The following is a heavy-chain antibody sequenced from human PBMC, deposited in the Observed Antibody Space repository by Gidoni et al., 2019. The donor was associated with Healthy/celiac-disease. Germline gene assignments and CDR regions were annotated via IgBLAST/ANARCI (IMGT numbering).Heavy chain of an antibody. CDR2: ISSSSSTI. Sequence: EVQLVESGGGLVQPGGSLRLSCAASGIPFSSYSMNWVRQAPGKGLEWFSYISSSSSTIYYADSVKGRFTISRDNAKNSLYLQMNSLRDEDTAVYYCARDYYDSSSIDYWGQGTLVTVSS. CDR1: GIPFSSYS. CDR3: ARDYYDSSSIDY. V-gene: IGHV3-48*02. D-gene: IGHD3-22*01. J-gene: IGHJ4*02.